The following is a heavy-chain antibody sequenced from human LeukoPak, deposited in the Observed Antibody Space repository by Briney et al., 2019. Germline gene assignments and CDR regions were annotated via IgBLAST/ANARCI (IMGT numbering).Heavy chain of an antibody. V-gene: IGHV4-59*04. CDR3: AKDHEITIFGVVKYYYYYMDV. J-gene: IGHJ6*03. Sequence: SETLSLTCTVSGGSISSYYWSWIRQPPGKGLEWIGYIYYSGSTYYDPSLKSRVTISVDTSKNQFSLKLSSVTAADTAVYYCAKDHEITIFGVVKYYYYYMDVWGKGTTVTVSS. CDR1: GGSISSYY. CDR2: IYYSGST. D-gene: IGHD3-3*01.